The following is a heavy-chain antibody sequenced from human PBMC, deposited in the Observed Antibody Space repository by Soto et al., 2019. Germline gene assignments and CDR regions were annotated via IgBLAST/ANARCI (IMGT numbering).Heavy chain of an antibody. D-gene: IGHD1-20*01. CDR2: IKSKTDGGTT. V-gene: IGHV3-15*01. CDR3: TTERCRYNSNIGAFGI. Sequence: GVSLSLSSAASGVPFSNAWMSWVRQAPGTGLEWVGRIKSKTDGGTTDYAAPVKGRFTISRDDSKNTLYLQMNSLKTADTAVYYCTTERCRYNSNIGAFGIWCQGRRV. J-gene: IGHJ3*02. CDR1: GVPFSNAW.